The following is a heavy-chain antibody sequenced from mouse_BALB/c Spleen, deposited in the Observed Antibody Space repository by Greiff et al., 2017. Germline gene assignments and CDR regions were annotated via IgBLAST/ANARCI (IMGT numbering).Heavy chain of an antibody. CDR2: IYPGDGDT. V-gene: IGHV1-82*01. CDR1: GYAFSSSW. Sequence: QVQLQQSGPELVKPGASVKISCKASGYAFSSSWMNWVKQRPGQGLEWIGRIYPGDGDTNYNGKFKGKATLTADKSSSTAYMQLSSLTSVDSAVYYCSRGDYGYFAYWGQGTLVTVSA. D-gene: IGHD1-2*01. J-gene: IGHJ3*01. CDR3: SRGDYGYFAY.